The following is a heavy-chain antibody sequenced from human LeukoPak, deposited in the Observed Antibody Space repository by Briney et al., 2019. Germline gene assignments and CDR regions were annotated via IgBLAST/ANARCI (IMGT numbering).Heavy chain of an antibody. CDR1: GYSISSGYY. D-gene: IGHD3-16*02. V-gene: IGHV4-38-2*01. J-gene: IGHJ4*02. CDR3: ARDKDDYVWGTYRW. CDR2: IYHTGST. Sequence: PSETLSLTCAVSGYSISSGYYWSWVRQAPGKGLEWIGSIYHTGSTDYNPSLKSRLTISVDMSKNQFSLNLRSVTAADTAVYYCARDKDDYVWGTYRWWGQGMLVTVSS.